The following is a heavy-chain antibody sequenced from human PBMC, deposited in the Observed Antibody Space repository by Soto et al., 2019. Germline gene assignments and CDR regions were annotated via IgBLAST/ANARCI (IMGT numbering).Heavy chain of an antibody. Sequence: SETLSLTCTVSGGSISSYYWSWIRQPPGKGLEWIGYIYYSGSTYYNPSLKSRVTISVDTSKNQFSLKLSSVTAADTAVYYCALRSIAVVPEYWGQGTLVTVSS. V-gene: IGHV4-59*06. CDR1: GGSISSYY. D-gene: IGHD3-22*01. CDR3: ALRSIAVVPEY. J-gene: IGHJ4*02. CDR2: IYYSGST.